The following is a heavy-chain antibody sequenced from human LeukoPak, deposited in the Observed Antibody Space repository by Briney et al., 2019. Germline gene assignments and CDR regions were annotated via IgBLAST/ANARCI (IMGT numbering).Heavy chain of an antibody. CDR3: AGLVPSLNWFDP. D-gene: IGHD4/OR15-4a*01. CDR1: GYTFTSYA. V-gene: IGHV1-8*01. Sequence: ASVKVSCKASGYTFTSYAINWVRQATGQGLEWMGWMNPNSGNTGYAQKFQGRVTMTRNTSISTAYMELSSLRSEDTAVYYCAGLVPSLNWFDPWGQGTLVTVSS. CDR2: MNPNSGNT. J-gene: IGHJ5*02.